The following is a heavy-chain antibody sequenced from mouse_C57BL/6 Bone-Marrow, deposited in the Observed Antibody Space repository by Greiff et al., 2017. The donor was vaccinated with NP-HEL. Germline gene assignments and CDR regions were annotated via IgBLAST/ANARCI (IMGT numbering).Heavy chain of an antibody. CDR1: GFTFSDYY. J-gene: IGHJ1*03. V-gene: IGHV5-16*01. Sequence: EVMLVESGGGLVKPGSSMKLSCTASGFTFSDYYMAWVRQVPEKGLEWVANINYDGSSTYYLDSLKSRFIISIDNAKNILYLQMSSLKSEDTATYYCARDPSPYWYFDVWGTGTTVTVSS. CDR3: ARDPSPYWYFDV. CDR2: INYDGSST.